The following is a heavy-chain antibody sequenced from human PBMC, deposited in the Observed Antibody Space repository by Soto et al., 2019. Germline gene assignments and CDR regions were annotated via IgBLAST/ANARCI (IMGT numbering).Heavy chain of an antibody. V-gene: IGHV3-30*03. J-gene: IGHJ4*02. CDR2: ISYDGSNK. Sequence: PGGSLRLSCAASGFTFSSYGMHWVRQAPGKGLEWVAVISYDGSNKYYADSVKGRFTISRDNSKNTLYLQMNSLRAEDTAVYYCAGGVRMDYYDSSGYFNYFDYWGQGTLVTVSS. CDR1: GFTFSSYG. CDR3: AGGVRMDYYDSSGYFNYFDY. D-gene: IGHD3-22*01.